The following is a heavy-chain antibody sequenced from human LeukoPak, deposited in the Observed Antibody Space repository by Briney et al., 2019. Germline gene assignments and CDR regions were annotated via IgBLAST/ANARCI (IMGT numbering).Heavy chain of an antibody. CDR1: GGSISSYY. Sequence: SETLSLTCTVSGGSISSYYWNWIRQPPGKGLEWIATIRHSGDTDHNPSLKSRVTISLDTSKNQFSLNLTSVTAADTAVYYCARGFQGSNFDYWGQGTLVTVSS. CDR2: IRHSGDT. J-gene: IGHJ4*02. V-gene: IGHV4-59*08. D-gene: IGHD3-10*01. CDR3: ARGFQGSNFDY.